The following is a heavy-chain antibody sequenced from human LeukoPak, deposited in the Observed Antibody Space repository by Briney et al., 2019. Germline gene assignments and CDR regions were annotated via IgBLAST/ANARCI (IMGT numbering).Heavy chain of an antibody. CDR3: ATMFSIGWESPDY. D-gene: IGHD6-19*01. V-gene: IGHV3-53*01. CDR2: IYSGGST. Sequence: GGSLRLSCAASGFTVSSNYMSWVRQAPGKGLEWVSVIYSGGSTYYADSVKGRFTISRDNSKNTLYLQMNSLRAEDTAVYYCATMFSIGWESPDYWGQGNLVTVSS. J-gene: IGHJ4*02. CDR1: GFTVSSNY.